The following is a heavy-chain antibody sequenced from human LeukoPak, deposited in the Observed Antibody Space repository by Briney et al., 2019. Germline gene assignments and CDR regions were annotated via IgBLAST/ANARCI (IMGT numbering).Heavy chain of an antibody. V-gene: IGHV1-69*05. J-gene: IGHJ3*02. D-gene: IGHD4-23*01. CDR2: IIPIFGTA. CDR3: ASSVDGGHDAFDI. Sequence: GASVKVSCKASGGTFSSYAISWVRQAPGQGLEWMGRIIPIFGTANYAQKFQGRVTITTDESTSTAYMELSSLRSEDTAVYYCASSVDGGHDAFDIWGQGTMVTVSS. CDR1: GGTFSSYA.